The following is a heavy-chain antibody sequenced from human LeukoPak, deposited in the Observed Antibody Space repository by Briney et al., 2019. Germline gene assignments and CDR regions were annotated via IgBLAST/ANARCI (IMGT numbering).Heavy chain of an antibody. J-gene: IGHJ4*02. D-gene: IGHD3-22*01. V-gene: IGHV3-48*04. Sequence: GGSLRLSCAASGFTFSSYWMSWVRQAPGKGLEWVSYISSSGSTIYYADSVKGRFTISRDNAKNSLYLQMNSLRAEDTAVYYCARSAFLITMIFGFDYWGQGTLVTVSS. CDR3: ARSAFLITMIFGFDY. CDR2: ISSSGSTI. CDR1: GFTFSSYW.